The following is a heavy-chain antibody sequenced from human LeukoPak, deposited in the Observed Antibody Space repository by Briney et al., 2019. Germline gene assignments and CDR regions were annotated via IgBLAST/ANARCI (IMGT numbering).Heavy chain of an antibody. CDR1: GGSISSGGYS. CDR3: ARVRYYDSSGYPRTDWYFDL. J-gene: IGHJ2*01. V-gene: IGHV4-30-2*01. D-gene: IGHD3-22*01. Sequence: SETLSLTCAVSGGSISSGGYSWSWIRQPPGKGLEWIGHIYHSGSTYYNPSLKSRVTISVDRSKNQFSLKLSSVTAADTAVYYCARVRYYDSSGYPRTDWYFDLWGRGTLVTVSS. CDR2: IYHSGST.